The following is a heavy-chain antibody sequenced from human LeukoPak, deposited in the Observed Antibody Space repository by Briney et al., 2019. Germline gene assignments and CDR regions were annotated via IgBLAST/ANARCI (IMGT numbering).Heavy chain of an antibody. CDR1: GFTFSSYA. Sequence: GGSLRLSCAASGFTFSSYAMSWVRQAPGKGLEWVSAISRSGCSTYYADSVMGRFTISRDKSKTPLYLQMNSLRAEDTAVYYCAKDEYCSIATCVPFPPTKHSYYYYAMDVWGQGTTVTVSS. CDR3: AKDEYCSIATCVPFPPTKHSYYYYAMDV. CDR2: ISRSGCST. V-gene: IGHV3-23*01. J-gene: IGHJ6*02. D-gene: IGHD2-2*01.